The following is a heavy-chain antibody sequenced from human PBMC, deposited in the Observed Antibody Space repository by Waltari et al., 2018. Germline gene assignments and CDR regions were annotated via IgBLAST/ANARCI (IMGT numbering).Heavy chain of an antibody. CDR2: INKDGTET. J-gene: IGHJ4*02. CDR3: IRDYGSPY. D-gene: IGHD6-19*01. Sequence: EAQLLESGGALVQQGGSLRLSCVGSVFTLSNYWMSWVRQAPGKGLEWVANINKDGTETYYVDSVRGRFTISKDDAKNSVYLQMNSLKVEDTAVYYCIRDYGSPYWGQGTLVTVSS. V-gene: IGHV3-7*03. CDR1: VFTLSNYW.